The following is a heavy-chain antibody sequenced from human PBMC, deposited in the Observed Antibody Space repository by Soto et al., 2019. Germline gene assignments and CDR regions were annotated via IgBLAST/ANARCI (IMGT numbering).Heavy chain of an antibody. J-gene: IGHJ4*02. CDR3: ARSVVIGYSYAKGVYYFDY. V-gene: IGHV1-69*01. CDR1: GGTFSSYA. Sequence: QVQLVQSGAEVKKPGSSVKVSCKASGGTFSSYAISWVRQAPGQGLEWMGVIIPIFGTANYAQKFQGRVTITADESTSTAYMELSSLRSEDTAVYYCARSVVIGYSYAKGVYYFDYWGQGTLVTVSS. CDR2: IIPIFGTA. D-gene: IGHD5-18*01.